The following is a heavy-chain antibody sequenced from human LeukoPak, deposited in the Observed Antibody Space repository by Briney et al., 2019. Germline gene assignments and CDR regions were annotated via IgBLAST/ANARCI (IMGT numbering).Heavy chain of an antibody. CDR1: GFTFSDYY. CDR2: ISSSGSTI. Sequence: GGSLRLSCAASGFTFSDYYMSWIRQAPGKGLEWVSYISSSGSTIYYADSVKGRFTISRDNAKNSLYLQMNSLRAEDTAVYYCAVYCSGGSCYRHYYYGMDVWGQGTTVTVPS. J-gene: IGHJ6*02. V-gene: IGHV3-11*01. CDR3: AVYCSGGSCYRHYYYGMDV. D-gene: IGHD2-15*01.